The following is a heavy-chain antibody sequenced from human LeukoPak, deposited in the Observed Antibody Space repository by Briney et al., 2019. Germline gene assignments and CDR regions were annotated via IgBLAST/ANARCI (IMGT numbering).Heavy chain of an antibody. V-gene: IGHV4-34*01. CDR1: GGSFSGYY. D-gene: IGHD3-22*01. CDR2: INHSGST. J-gene: IGHJ4*02. CDR3: ARGRDYYDSSGCYGPFDY. Sequence: QSSETLSLTCAVYGGSFSGYYWSWIRQPPGKGLEWIGEINHSGSTNYNPSLKSRVTISVDTSKNQFSLKLSSVTAADTAVYYCARGRDYYDSSGCYGPFDYWGQGTLVTVSS.